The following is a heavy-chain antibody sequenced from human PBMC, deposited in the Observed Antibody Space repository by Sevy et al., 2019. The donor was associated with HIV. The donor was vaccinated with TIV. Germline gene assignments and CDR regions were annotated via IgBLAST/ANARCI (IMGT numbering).Heavy chain of an antibody. D-gene: IGHD2-8*01. J-gene: IGHJ4*02. CDR3: AREDSNGVCYSH. V-gene: IGHV3-21*01. CDR1: GITFTIYT. Sequence: GGSLRLSCAASGITFTIYTMKWVRQAPGKGLEWVSSISSSSSYIYYADSVKGRFTISRDNAKSSLYLQMNSLRAEDTAVYYCAREDSNGVCYSHWGQGTLVTVSS. CDR2: ISSSSSYI.